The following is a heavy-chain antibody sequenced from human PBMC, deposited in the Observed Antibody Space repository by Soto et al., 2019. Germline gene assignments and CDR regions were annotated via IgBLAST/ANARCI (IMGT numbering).Heavy chain of an antibody. V-gene: IGHV4-34*01. Sequence: SETLSLTCAVYGGSFGGYYWSWIRQTPGKGREWIGEINHRGSTNYNPSRKSRVTISVGTSKNLFSLKLRSVPAADTAVYYCTRGYCTSNSCHYYYDYWGQGTPVTVS. D-gene: IGHD2-2*01. J-gene: IGHJ4*02. CDR2: INHRGST. CDR1: GGSFGGYY. CDR3: TRGYCTSNSCHYYYDY.